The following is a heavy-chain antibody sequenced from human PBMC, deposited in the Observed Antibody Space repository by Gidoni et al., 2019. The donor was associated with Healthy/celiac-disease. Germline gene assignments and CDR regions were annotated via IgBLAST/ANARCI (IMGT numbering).Heavy chain of an antibody. V-gene: IGHV3-9*01. Sequence: EVQLVESGGGLVQPGRSLRLSCAASGFTFDDYALHWVRQAPGKGLEWVSCISWNSGSIGYADSVKCRFTISRDNAKNSLYLQINSLRAEDTALYYCAKGYCSSTSCYIGVYFDYWGQGTLVTVSS. CDR3: AKGYCSSTSCYIGVYFDY. CDR1: GFTFDDYA. D-gene: IGHD2-2*02. CDR2: ISWNSGSI. J-gene: IGHJ4*02.